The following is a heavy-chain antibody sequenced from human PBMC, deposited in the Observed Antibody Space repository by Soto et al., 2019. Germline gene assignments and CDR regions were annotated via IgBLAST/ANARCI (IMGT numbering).Heavy chain of an antibody. CDR2: ISYDGSNK. CDR3: AREFCSGGSCYFYSFDY. CDR1: GFTFSSYA. V-gene: IGHV3-30-3*01. D-gene: IGHD2-15*01. J-gene: IGHJ4*02. Sequence: QVQLVESGGGVVQPGRSLRLSCAASGFTFSSYAMHWVRQAPGKGLERVAVISYDGSNKYYADSVKGRFTISRDNSKNTLYLQMNSLRAEDTAVYYCAREFCSGGSCYFYSFDYWGQGTLVTVSS.